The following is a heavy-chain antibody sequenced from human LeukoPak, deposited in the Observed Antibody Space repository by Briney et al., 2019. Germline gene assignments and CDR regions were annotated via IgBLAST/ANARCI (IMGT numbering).Heavy chain of an antibody. CDR3: ARSFMGSYDSSGYYDY. Sequence: GGSLRLSCAASGFTFSDSYMTWIRQAPGKGLEWVSSISSSSSYIYYADSVKGRFTISRDNAKNSLYLQMNSLRAEDTAVYYCARSFMGSYDSSGYYDYWGQGTLVTVSS. V-gene: IGHV3-11*06. CDR1: GFTFSDSY. J-gene: IGHJ4*02. CDR2: ISSSSSYI. D-gene: IGHD3-22*01.